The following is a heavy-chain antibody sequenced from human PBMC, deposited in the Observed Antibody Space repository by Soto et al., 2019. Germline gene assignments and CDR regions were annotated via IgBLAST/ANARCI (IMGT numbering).Heavy chain of an antibody. D-gene: IGHD1-26*01. V-gene: IGHV3-15*07. CDR1: GFTFSNAW. J-gene: IGHJ4*02. CDR2: IKSKTDGGTT. CDR3: TTDPLYRFAHFGY. Sequence: GGSLRLSCAASGFTFSNAWMNWVRQAPGKGLEWVGRIKSKTDGGTTDYAAPVKGRFTISRDDSKNTLYLQMNSLKTEVTAVYYCTTDPLYRFAHFGYWGQGTLVTVSS.